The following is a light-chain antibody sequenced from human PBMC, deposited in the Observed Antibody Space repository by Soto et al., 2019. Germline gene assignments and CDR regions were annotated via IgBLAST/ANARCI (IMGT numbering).Light chain of an antibody. CDR3: SAYTSTITVA. CDR1: SSDVGDYSS. CDR2: DVT. V-gene: IGLV2-14*01. Sequence: QSALTQPASVSGSPGQSITVSCTRTSSDVGDYSSVSWYQQHPGKAPKLIISDVTNRPSGVSNRFSGSKSGNTASLTISGLQAEDEAVYYCSAYTSTITVAFGGGTKLTVL. J-gene: IGLJ2*01.